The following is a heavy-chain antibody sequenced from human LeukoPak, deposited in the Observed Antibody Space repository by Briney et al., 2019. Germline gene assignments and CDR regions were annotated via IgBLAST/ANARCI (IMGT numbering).Heavy chain of an antibody. J-gene: IGHJ4*02. CDR2: INTNSGGT. Sequence: ASVTVSCTASGYTFTGYYMHWVRQAPGQGLEWMGWINTNSGGTNYAQKFQGRVTMTRDTSISTAYMELSRLRSDDTAVFYCAIGYSYSSFGDGGQVTLVTVSS. CDR3: AIGYSYSSFGD. CDR1: GYTFTGYY. V-gene: IGHV1-2*02. D-gene: IGHD5-18*01.